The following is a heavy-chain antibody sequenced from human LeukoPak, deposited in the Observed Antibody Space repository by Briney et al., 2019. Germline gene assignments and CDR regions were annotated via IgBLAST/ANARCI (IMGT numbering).Heavy chain of an antibody. Sequence: SETLSLTCTVSGGSISSSRYYWSWIRQPPGKGLEWIGYIYYSGSTNYNPSLKSRVTISVDTSKNQFSLKLSSVTAADTAVYYCARSGALRDFDYWGQGTLVTVSS. CDR3: ARSGALRDFDY. CDR1: GGSISSSRYY. J-gene: IGHJ4*02. CDR2: IYYSGST. V-gene: IGHV4-61*01. D-gene: IGHD2-21*01.